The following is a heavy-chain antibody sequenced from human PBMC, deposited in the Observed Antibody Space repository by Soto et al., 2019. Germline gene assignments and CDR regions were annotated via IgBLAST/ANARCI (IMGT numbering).Heavy chain of an antibody. CDR2: IYYSGST. J-gene: IGHJ1*01. CDR1: GGSISSGGYY. CDR3: ARDGGGWGSGVAEYFQH. Sequence: QVQLQESGPGLVKPSQTLSLTCTVSGGSISSGGYYWSWIRQHPGKGLEWIGYIYYSGSTYYNPSLKSRVTISVDTAKNQFALKLSSVTAADTAVYYCARDGGGWGSGVAEYFQHWGQGTLVTVSS. D-gene: IGHD3-16*01. V-gene: IGHV4-31*03.